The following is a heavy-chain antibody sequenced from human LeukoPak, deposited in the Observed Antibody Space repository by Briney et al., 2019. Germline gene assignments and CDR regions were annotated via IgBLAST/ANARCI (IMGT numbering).Heavy chain of an antibody. D-gene: IGHD2-15*01. CDR3: AREDRFGGVYFDY. Sequence: GGSLRLSCAASGFTFSDYYMSWIRQAPGKGLEWVSYISSSGSTIYYADSVKGRFTISRDNAKNSLYLQMNSLRAEDTAVHYCAREDRFGGVYFDYWGQGTLVTVSS. CDR1: GFTFSDYY. CDR2: ISSSGSTI. V-gene: IGHV3-11*04. J-gene: IGHJ4*02.